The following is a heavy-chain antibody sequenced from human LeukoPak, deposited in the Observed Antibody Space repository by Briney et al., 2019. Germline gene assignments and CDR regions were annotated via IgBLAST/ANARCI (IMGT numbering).Heavy chain of an antibody. D-gene: IGHD1-1*01. J-gene: IGHJ4*02. CDR2: ISTGSIYI. Sequence: GGSLRLSCTASGFTFSNYNMNWVRQAPGKGLEWISSISTGSIYIYYADSLKSRFTISRDNAKNSLFLQMDSLRGEDTAVYYCARCTTGKTFGSLREIKKSREIDYWGQGTLVTVSS. V-gene: IGHV3-21*01. CDR1: GFTFSNYN. CDR3: ARCTTGKTFGSLREIKKSREIDY.